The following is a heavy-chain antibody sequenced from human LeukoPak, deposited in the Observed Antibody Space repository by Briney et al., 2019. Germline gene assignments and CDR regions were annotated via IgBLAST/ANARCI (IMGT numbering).Heavy chain of an antibody. Sequence: GGSLRLSCAASGFTFSTYGMHWVRQAPGKGLEWVAFIRYDGSNKDYADSVKGRFTISRDNSKNTLYLQMNSLRAEDTAVYYCAKGALVVGATYFDYWGQGTLVTVSS. CDR3: AKGALVVGATYFDY. V-gene: IGHV3-30*02. J-gene: IGHJ4*02. D-gene: IGHD1-26*01. CDR2: IRYDGSNK. CDR1: GFTFSTYG.